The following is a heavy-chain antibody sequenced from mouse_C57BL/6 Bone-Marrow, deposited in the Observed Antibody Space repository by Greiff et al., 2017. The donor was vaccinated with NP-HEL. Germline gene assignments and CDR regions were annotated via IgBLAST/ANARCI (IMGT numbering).Heavy chain of an antibody. D-gene: IGHD1-1*01. Sequence: EVKLMESEGGLVQPGSSMKLSCTASGFTFSDYYMAWVRQVPEKGLEWVANINYDGSSTYYLDSLKSRFIISRDNAKNILYLQMSSLKSEDTATYYCARDSASITTVGYFDVWGTGTTVTVSS. CDR2: INYDGSST. J-gene: IGHJ1*03. V-gene: IGHV5-16*01. CDR1: GFTFSDYY. CDR3: ARDSASITTVGYFDV.